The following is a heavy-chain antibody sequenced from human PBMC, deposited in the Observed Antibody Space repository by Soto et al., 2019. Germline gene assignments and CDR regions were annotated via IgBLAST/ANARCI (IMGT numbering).Heavy chain of an antibody. V-gene: IGHV4-59*01. CDR3: AKLPWADYGGIFDP. CDR1: GGSISNYY. J-gene: IGHJ5*02. CDR2: IYYSGST. Sequence: QVQLQESGPGLVKPSETLSLTCTVSGGSISNYYWTWIRQPPGKGLEWIGYIYYSGSTNYTPSLKSRVTISVDTSKNQFSLKLSSVTAADTAVYYLAKLPWADYGGIFDPWGQGTLGTVSS. D-gene: IGHD4-17*01.